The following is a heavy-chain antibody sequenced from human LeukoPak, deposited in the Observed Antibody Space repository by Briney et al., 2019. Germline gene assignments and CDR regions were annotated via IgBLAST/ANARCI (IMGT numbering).Heavy chain of an antibody. CDR1: GFTFRSYS. J-gene: IGHJ4*02. D-gene: IGHD5-12*01. CDR3: AREGGYSGYDMDY. V-gene: IGHV3-21*01. CDR2: ISSSSSYI. Sequence: NPGGSLRLSCAASGFTFRSYSMNWVRQAPGKGLEWVSSISSSSSYIYYADSVKGRFTISRDNAKNSLYLQMNSLRAEDTAVYYCAREGGYSGYDMDYWGQGTLVTVSS.